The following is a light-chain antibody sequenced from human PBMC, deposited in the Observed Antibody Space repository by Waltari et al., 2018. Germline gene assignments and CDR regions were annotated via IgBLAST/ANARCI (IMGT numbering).Light chain of an antibody. CDR2: DVS. CDR1: SSDIGRYIY. Sequence: QSALTQPASVSGSPGQSITISCTGTSSDIGRYIYVSWYQQHPGKAPKLMIYDVSIRPSGVSTLFSASKSGNTASLTISGLQAEDEADYYCSSFTSRNTLIFGGGTKLTVL. J-gene: IGLJ2*01. CDR3: SSFTSRNTLI. V-gene: IGLV2-14*01.